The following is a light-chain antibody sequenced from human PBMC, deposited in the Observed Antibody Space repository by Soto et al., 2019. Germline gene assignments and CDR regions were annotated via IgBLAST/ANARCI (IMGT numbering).Light chain of an antibody. J-gene: IGKJ3*01. CDR1: HGVSGW. Sequence: QMTQSPSSVSASVGDTVTLSCQTSHGVSGWLAWYQQKPGKAPTLLIYTVSNLQSGVPSRFSGSGSGTDFSLTITNLQPEDFATYSCQQGKTFPFTFGPGTKVEVK. CDR2: TVS. CDR3: QQGKTFPFT. V-gene: IGKV1-12*01.